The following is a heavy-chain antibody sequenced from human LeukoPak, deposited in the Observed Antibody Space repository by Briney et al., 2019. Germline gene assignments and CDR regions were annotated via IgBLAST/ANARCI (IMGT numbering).Heavy chain of an antibody. Sequence: PGGSLRLSCAAAGFTFSSYSMNWVRQAPGKGLEWVSYISRSSNTIYYADSVKGRFTISRDNAKNSLHLQMNSLRDEDTAVYYCARPHSGHLFDYWGQGTLVTVSS. CDR2: ISRSSNTI. J-gene: IGHJ4*02. CDR3: ARPHSGHLFDY. CDR1: GFTFSSYS. D-gene: IGHD3-10*01. V-gene: IGHV3-48*02.